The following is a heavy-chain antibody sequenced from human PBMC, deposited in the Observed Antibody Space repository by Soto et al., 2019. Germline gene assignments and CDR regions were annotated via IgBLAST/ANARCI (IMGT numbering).Heavy chain of an antibody. Sequence: SGPTLVKPKQTLTLTCTFSVFSLSNSGMSVSCSRQPPGKALEWLALIDWDDDKYYSTSLKTRLTISKDTSKNQVVLTMTNMDPVDTATYYCARMTYSSSWDHAFDIWGQGTMVTVSS. J-gene: IGHJ3*02. CDR2: IDWDDDK. CDR3: ARMTYSSSWDHAFDI. V-gene: IGHV2-70*01. D-gene: IGHD6-13*01. CDR1: VFSLSNSGMS.